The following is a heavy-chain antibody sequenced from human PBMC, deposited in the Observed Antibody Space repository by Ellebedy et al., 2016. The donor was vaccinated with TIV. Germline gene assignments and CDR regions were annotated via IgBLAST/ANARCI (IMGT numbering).Heavy chain of an antibody. CDR1: RGSFSAYI. D-gene: IGHD1-1*01. CDR3: TTHMTTAPFQWFDP. J-gene: IGHJ5*02. CDR2: IIPTFGGV. Sequence: ASVKVSCKASRGSFSAYIITWVRQAPGQGLEWMGGIIPTFGGVYYAQNFQGRVTISADQSTRTAYMELSSLRSEDTGVYYCTTHMTTAPFQWFDPWGQGTLVTVSS. V-gene: IGHV1-69*13.